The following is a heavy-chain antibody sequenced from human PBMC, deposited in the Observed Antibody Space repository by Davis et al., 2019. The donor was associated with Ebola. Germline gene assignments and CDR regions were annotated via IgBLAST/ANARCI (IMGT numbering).Heavy chain of an antibody. V-gene: IGHV1-2*02. Sequence: ASVKVSCKSSGYTFTDYYIHWVRQAPGQGLEWMGWINPNSGETKNARDFQGRVAMTRDTSISTAYLEVNGLRSDDTAVYYCARGNDFWTGYSWYFDLWGRGTLVTVSS. CDR2: INPNSGET. J-gene: IGHJ2*01. CDR1: GYTFTDYY. D-gene: IGHD3/OR15-3a*01. CDR3: ARGNDFWTGYSWYFDL.